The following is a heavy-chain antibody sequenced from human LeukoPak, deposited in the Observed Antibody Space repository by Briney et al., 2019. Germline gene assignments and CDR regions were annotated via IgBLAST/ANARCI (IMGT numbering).Heavy chain of an antibody. CDR1: GGSFSGYY. CDR3: ARSLGYCSSTSCSRGGFDY. V-gene: IGHV4-34*01. CDR2: INHSGST. J-gene: IGHJ4*02. Sequence: PSETLSLTCAVYGGSFSGYYWSWIRQPPGKGLEWIGEINHSGSTNYNPSLKSRVTISVDTSKNQFSLKLSSVTAADTAVYYCARSLGYCSSTSCSRGGFDYWGQGTLVTVSS. D-gene: IGHD2-2*01.